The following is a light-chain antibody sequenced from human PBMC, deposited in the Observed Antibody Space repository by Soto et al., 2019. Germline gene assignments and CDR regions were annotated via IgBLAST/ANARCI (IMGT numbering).Light chain of an antibody. CDR3: QQYGISHIT. J-gene: IGKJ5*01. Sequence: DFQMTQSPSTLSASVGDRVTITCRASQNIRSRLAWFQQKPGKAPKLLIYAASSLQSGVPSRFSGSGSGTDFTLTISSLQPDDFATYYCQQYGISHITFGQGTRLEIK. CDR1: QNIRSR. V-gene: IGKV1-5*01. CDR2: AAS.